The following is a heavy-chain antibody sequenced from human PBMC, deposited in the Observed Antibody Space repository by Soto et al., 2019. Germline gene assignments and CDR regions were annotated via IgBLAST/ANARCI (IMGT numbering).Heavy chain of an antibody. CDR3: ARDLLGSCSGGSCFSDYYYYSMDV. Sequence: SSVKVSCKASGGSCSSYTISWVRQAPGRGREGMGRNIPMLGIANDAQKVQGRVTITADKSTSRAHMELSSLRPENTAVYYCARDLLGSCSGGSCFSDYYYYSMDVWGKGTTVTVSS. CDR2: NIPMLGIA. V-gene: IGHV1-69*04. D-gene: IGHD2-15*01. CDR1: GGSCSSYT. J-gene: IGHJ6*03.